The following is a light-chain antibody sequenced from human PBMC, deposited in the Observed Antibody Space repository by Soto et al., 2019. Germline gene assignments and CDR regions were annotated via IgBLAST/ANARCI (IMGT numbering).Light chain of an antibody. V-gene: IGKV3-20*01. Sequence: EIVLTQSPDTLSLSPGQRATLSCRASQSVRSDYFAWYQQKPGQAPRVIIFRVSTSATGVPDRFSASGSGTDFTLTISRLEPEDFALYYCQQYGNSPLTFGGGTKVEIK. J-gene: IGKJ4*01. CDR1: QSVRSDY. CDR2: RVS. CDR3: QQYGNSPLT.